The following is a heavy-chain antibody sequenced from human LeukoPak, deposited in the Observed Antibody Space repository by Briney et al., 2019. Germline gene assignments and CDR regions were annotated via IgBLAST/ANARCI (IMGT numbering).Heavy chain of an antibody. Sequence: SETLSLTCTVSGGSISSGGYYWSWIRQHPGKGLEWIGYIYYSGSTYYNPSLKSRVTISADTSKNQFSLKLSSVTAADTAVYYCARVVEAWFDPWGQGTLVTVSS. V-gene: IGHV4-31*03. J-gene: IGHJ5*02. CDR2: IYYSGST. CDR3: ARVVEAWFDP. CDR1: GGSISSGGYY. D-gene: IGHD2-15*01.